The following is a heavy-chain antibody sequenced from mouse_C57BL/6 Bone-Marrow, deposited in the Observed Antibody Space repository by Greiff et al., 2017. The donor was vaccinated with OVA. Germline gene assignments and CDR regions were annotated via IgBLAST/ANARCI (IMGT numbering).Heavy chain of an antibody. CDR3: TSYGNFDY. D-gene: IGHD2-1*01. J-gene: IGHJ2*01. Sequence: VQLKQSGAELVRPGASVKLSCTASGFNIKDDYMHWVKQRPEQGLEWIGWIDPENGDTEYASKFQGKATITADTSSNTAYLQLSSLTSEDTAVXYCTSYGNFDYWGQGTTLTVSS. CDR1: GFNIKDDY. CDR2: IDPENGDT. V-gene: IGHV14-4*01.